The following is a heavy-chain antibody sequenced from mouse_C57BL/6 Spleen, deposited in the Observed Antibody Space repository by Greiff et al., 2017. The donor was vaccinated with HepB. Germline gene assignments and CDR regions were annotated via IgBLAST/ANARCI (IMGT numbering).Heavy chain of an antibody. D-gene: IGHD1-1*01. CDR1: GYSITSGYY. V-gene: IGHV3-6*01. CDR2: ISYDGSN. CDR3: ARDTTVVHYFDY. J-gene: IGHJ2*01. Sequence: EVQLQQSGPGLVKPSQSLSLTCSVTGYSITSGYYWNWIRQFPGNKLEWMGYISYDGSNNYNPSLKNRISITRDTSKNQFFLKLNSVTTEDTATYYCARDTTVVHYFDYWGQGTTLTVSS.